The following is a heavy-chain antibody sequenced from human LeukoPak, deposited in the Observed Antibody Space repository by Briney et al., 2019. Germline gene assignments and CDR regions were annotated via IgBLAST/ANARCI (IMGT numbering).Heavy chain of an antibody. CDR1: GFTFSNHA. J-gene: IGHJ4*02. CDR3: VSMVRGIGY. D-gene: IGHD3-10*01. CDR2: VWYDGNRK. Sequence: GGSLRLSCAASGFTFSNHAMHWVRQAPGKGLEWVTLVWYDGNRKYYADSVKGRFTISRDNSKNSVYLQLNSLRPEDTAMYYCVSMVRGIGYWGQGTLVTVSS. V-gene: IGHV3-30*02.